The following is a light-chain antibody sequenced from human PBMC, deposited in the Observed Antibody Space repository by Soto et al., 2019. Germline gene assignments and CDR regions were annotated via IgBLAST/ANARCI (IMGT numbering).Light chain of an antibody. V-gene: IGKV3-20*01. CDR3: QQYGTSPL. Sequence: EIVLTQSPGTLSLSPGERATLSCRASQIISSSYLAWYQQKPGQAPRLLIYGASSRATGIPDRFSGSGSGTDFTLTISRLEPDDFAVYYCQQYGTSPLFGPGTKVDIK. CDR1: QIISSSY. J-gene: IGKJ3*01. CDR2: GAS.